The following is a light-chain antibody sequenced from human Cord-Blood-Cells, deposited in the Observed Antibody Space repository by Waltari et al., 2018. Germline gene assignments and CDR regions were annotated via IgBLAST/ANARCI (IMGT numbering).Light chain of an antibody. CDR3: QQYNNWPPYS. J-gene: IGKJ2*03. CDR2: GAS. V-gene: IGKV3-15*01. CDR1: QSVSSN. Sequence: EIVMTQSPATLSGSPGERATLSCRASQSVSSNLAWYQQKPGQAPRLLIYGASTRATGIPARFSGSGSGTEFTLTISSLQSEDFAVYYCQQYNNWPPYSFGQG.